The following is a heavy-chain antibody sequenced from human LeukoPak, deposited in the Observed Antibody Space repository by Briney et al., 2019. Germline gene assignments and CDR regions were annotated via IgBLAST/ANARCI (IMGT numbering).Heavy chain of an antibody. CDR3: AELGITMIGGV. V-gene: IGHV3-9*01. D-gene: IGHD3-10*02. CDR1: GFTFDDSA. Sequence: GGSLRLSCAASGFTFDDSAMHWVRQAPGKGLEWVSGINWNSDTIGYADSVKGRLTISRDNAKNSLYLQMNSLRAEDTAVYYCAELGITMIGGVWGKGTTVTISS. CDR2: INWNSDTI. J-gene: IGHJ6*04.